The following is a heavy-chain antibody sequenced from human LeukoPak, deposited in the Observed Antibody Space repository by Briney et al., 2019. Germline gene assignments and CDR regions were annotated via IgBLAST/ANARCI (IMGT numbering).Heavy chain of an antibody. Sequence: PGGSLRLSCAASGFTFSNAWMSWVRQAPGKGLEWVGRIKSKTDGGTTDYAAPVKGRFTISRDDSKNTLYLQMNSLKTEGTAVYYCTTEAYYSDAFDIWGQGTMVTVSS. J-gene: IGHJ3*02. CDR1: GFTFSNAW. CDR3: TTEAYYSDAFDI. D-gene: IGHD3-22*01. V-gene: IGHV3-15*01. CDR2: IKSKTDGGTT.